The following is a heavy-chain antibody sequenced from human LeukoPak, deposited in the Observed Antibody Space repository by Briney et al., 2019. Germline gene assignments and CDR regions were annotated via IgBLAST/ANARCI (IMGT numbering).Heavy chain of an antibody. V-gene: IGHV3-49*04. CDR3: TRDQTPYY. Sequence: GGSLRLSCAASGFMFDDYGMSWVRQAPGKGLEWLGFIRSKDNDGTTAYAASVEGRFIISRDDSKSIAYLQMNSLKTEDTAVYYCTRDQTPYYWGQGTLVTVSS. J-gene: IGHJ4*02. CDR2: IRSKDNDGTT. CDR1: GFMFDDYG.